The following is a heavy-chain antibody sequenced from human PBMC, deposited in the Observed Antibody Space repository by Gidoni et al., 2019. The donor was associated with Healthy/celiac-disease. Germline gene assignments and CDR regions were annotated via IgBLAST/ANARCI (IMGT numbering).Heavy chain of an antibody. Sequence: QVPLQESGPGLVTPSQTLSLPCTVSGGSISSGGYSWSWIRQHPGKGLEWIGYLYYSGSTYYNPSRKRRVTISVDTSKNQFSLKRSSVTAADTAVYYWARAAAGIEDYWGQGTLVTVSS. D-gene: IGHD6-13*01. V-gene: IGHV4-31*03. CDR2: LYYSGST. J-gene: IGHJ4*02. CDR3: ARAAAGIEDY. CDR1: GGSISSGGYS.